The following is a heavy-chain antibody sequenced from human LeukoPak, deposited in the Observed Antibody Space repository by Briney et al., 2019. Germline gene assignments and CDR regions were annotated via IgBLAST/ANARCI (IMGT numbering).Heavy chain of an antibody. CDR3: ARGRDGYNWSSFDY. D-gene: IGHD5-24*01. CDR1: GGSISSYY. J-gene: IGHJ4*02. CDR2: IHYSGST. V-gene: IGHV4-59*01. Sequence: SETLSLTCTVSGGSISSYYWSWIRQPPGKGLEWIGYIHYSGSTNYNPSLKSRVTISVDTSKNQFSLKLSSVTAADTAVYYCARGRDGYNWSSFDYWGQGTLVTVSS.